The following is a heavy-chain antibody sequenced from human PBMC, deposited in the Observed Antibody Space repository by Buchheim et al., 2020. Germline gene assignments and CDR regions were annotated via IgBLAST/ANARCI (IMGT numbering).Heavy chain of an antibody. V-gene: IGHV4-30-4*01. D-gene: IGHD5-24*01. CDR3: AKASRDGYNFFDY. J-gene: IGHJ4*02. Sequence: QVQLQESGPGLVKPSQTLSLTCTVSGGSISSGDYYWSWLRQPPGKGLEWIGYILHSGGAYYTPSVRTRVSISEDASKYEFSLRLRSVTAADTAVYYCAKASRDGYNFFDYWGQGTL. CDR2: ILHSGGA. CDR1: GGSISSGDYY.